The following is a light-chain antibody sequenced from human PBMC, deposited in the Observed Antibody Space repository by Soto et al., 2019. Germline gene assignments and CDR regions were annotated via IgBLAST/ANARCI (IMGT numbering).Light chain of an antibody. V-gene: IGLV2-14*01. J-gene: IGLJ1*01. CDR2: DVS. CDR1: INDVGGYDY. Sequence: QSALTQPASVSGSPGQSITISCTGTINDVGGYDYVSWYQQHPGKAPKVMIYDVSNRPSGVSNRFSGSKSGNTASLTISGLQAEDEADYYCCSYTPSSTYVFGTGTKVTVL. CDR3: CSYTPSSTYV.